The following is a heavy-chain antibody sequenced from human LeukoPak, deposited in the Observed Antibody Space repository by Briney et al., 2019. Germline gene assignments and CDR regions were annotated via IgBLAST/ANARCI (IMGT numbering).Heavy chain of an antibody. CDR3: ARAIPQWLVRGSYWFDP. CDR2: INHSGST. J-gene: IGHJ5*02. Sequence: SSETLSLTCAVYGGSFSGYYWSWIRQPPGKGLEWIGEINHSGSTNYNPSLKSRVTISVDTSKNQFSLKLSSVTAADTAVYYCARAIPQWLVRGSYWFDPWGQGTLVTVSS. CDR1: GGSFSGYY. D-gene: IGHD6-19*01. V-gene: IGHV4-34*01.